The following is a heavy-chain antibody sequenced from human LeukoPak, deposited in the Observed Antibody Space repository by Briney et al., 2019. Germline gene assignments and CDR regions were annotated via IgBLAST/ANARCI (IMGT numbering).Heavy chain of an antibody. CDR3: GRDAVLGSGSVDY. CDR1: GFTFSSYA. J-gene: IGHJ4*02. V-gene: IGHV3-23*01. D-gene: IGHD3-10*01. CDR2: ISGSGDST. Sequence: GGSLRLSCAASGFTFSSYAVSWVRQAPGKGLEWVSFISGSGDSTYYADSLRGRFTISRDNAKNTLYLQMNSLGAEDTAVYYCGRDAVLGSGSVDYWGQRVLVTVSS.